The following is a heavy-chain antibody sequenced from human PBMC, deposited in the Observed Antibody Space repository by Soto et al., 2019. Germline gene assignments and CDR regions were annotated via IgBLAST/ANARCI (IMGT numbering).Heavy chain of an antibody. V-gene: IGHV1-46*01. CDR2: INPSGGST. J-gene: IGHJ3*02. CDR1: GYTFTSYY. CDR3: ARARTRVYYYDSSGPNDAFDI. D-gene: IGHD3-22*01. Sequence: ASVKVSCKASGYTFTSYYMHWVRQAPAHGLECMGIINPSGGSTSYAQKFKGRVTMTRDTSTSTVYMELSSLRSEDTAVYYCARARTRVYYYDSSGPNDAFDIWGQGTMVTVSS.